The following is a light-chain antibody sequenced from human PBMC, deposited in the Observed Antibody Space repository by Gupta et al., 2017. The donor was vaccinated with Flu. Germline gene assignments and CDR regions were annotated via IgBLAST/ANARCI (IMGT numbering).Light chain of an antibody. J-gene: IGKJ1*01. CDR1: RDVSTSS. Sequence: LSLAPGARRARSCRAHRDVSTSSLEWYQQKPGQARRLIIYGASRRATGLAERFSGSAGGKDFTHTSSVPEDDACAVYYRQQDSSSPAFGQGTKVEIK. V-gene: IGKV3-20*01. CDR3: QQDSSSPA. CDR2: GAS.